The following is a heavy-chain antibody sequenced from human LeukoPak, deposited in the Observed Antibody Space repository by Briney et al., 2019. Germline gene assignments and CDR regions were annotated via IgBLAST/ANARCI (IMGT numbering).Heavy chain of an antibody. CDR2: IYDSGNT. CDR3: ARDHYGYYDAFDI. V-gene: IGHV4-61*01. D-gene: IGHD1-26*01. Sequence: SETLSLTCTVSGGSVSSGSYYWRWIRQPPGKGLEWIGYIYDSGNTNYNPSLKSRVTISVDTSKNQFSLNLRSVTAADTAVYYCARDHYGYYDAFDIWGQGTMFTVSS. J-gene: IGHJ3*02. CDR1: GGSVSSGSYY.